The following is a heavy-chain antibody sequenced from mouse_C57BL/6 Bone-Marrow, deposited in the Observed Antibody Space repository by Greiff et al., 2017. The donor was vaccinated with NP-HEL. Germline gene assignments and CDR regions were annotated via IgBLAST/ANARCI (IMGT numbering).Heavy chain of an antibody. D-gene: IGHD1-1*01. V-gene: IGHV1-58*01. CDR3: AKTTVVAPYYFDY. CDR2: IYIGNGYT. J-gene: IGHJ2*01. CDR1: GYTFTSYG. Sequence: EVKLMESGAELVRPGSSVKMSCKTSGYTFTSYGINWVKQRPGQGLEWIGYIYIGNGYTEYNEKFKGKATLTSDTSSSTAYMQLSSLTSEDSAIYFCAKTTVVAPYYFDYWGQGTTLTVSS.